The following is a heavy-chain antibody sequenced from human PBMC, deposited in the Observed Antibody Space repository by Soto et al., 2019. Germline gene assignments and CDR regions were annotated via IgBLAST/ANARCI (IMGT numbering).Heavy chain of an antibody. CDR2: IIPIFGTA. D-gene: IGHD3-10*01. V-gene: IGHV1-69*06. CDR3: ARGGRLALLWFGATNYGMDV. CDR1: GGTFSSYA. Sequence: SVKVSCKASGGTFSSYAISWVRQAPGQGLEWMGGIIPIFGTANYAQKFQGRVTITADKSTSTAYMELSSLRSEDTAVYYCARGGRLALLWFGATNYGMDVWGQGTTVTVSS. J-gene: IGHJ6*02.